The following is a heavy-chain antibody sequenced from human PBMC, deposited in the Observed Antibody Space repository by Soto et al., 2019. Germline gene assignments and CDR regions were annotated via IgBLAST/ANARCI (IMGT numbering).Heavy chain of an antibody. J-gene: IGHJ4*02. CDR3: AKDPGVVAIHYFDY. CDR2: IGSTGVST. V-gene: IGHV3-23*01. CDR1: EFISSSYA. Sequence: EVQVLESGGGLVQPGGSLRLSCAASEFISSSYAMNWVRQAPGKGLEWVSGIGSTGVSTYYADSVKGRFTISRDNSKNMLYLHMDSLRAEDTAVYYCAKDPGVVAIHYFDYWGQGTLVTVSS. D-gene: IGHD5-12*01.